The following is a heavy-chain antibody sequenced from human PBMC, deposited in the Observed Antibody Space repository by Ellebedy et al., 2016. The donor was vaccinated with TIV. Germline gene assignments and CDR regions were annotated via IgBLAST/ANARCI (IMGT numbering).Heavy chain of an antibody. V-gene: IGHV4-39*01. D-gene: IGHD3/OR15-3a*01. Sequence: SETLSLTCTVSGGSISGSSYYWGWLRQPPGKGLEWIGHIFDTGSTYYNPSLKSRVTLSVDTSNNQFSLKLSSVTAADTAVYYCARSLLIFTFDKCYFDLWGRGALVTVSS. CDR2: IFDTGST. CDR3: ARSLLIFTFDKCYFDL. J-gene: IGHJ2*01. CDR1: GGSISGSSYY.